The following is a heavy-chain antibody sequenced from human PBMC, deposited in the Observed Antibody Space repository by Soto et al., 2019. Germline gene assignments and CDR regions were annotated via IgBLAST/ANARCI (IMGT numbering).Heavy chain of an antibody. Sequence: QVQLVQSGAEVKEPGASVKVSCKASGYTFTGYHIHWVRQAPGQGLEWMGWINTNSGDTNYAQNFQGWVTMTRDPSIKTAYVELSRLRSYDPAVYYCARWVGASNWFDPWGQGTLVTVSS. D-gene: IGHD1-26*01. J-gene: IGHJ5*02. V-gene: IGHV1-2*04. CDR1: GYTFTGYH. CDR2: INTNSGDT. CDR3: ARWVGASNWFDP.